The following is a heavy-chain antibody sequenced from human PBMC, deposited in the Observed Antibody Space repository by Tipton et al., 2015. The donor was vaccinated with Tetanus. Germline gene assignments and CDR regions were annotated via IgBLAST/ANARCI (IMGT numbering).Heavy chain of an antibody. D-gene: IGHD3-9*01. J-gene: IGHJ6*02. CDR3: ATDNGYDIVNGYSARQYAMDV. CDR2: IYDSGTINT. V-gene: IGHV4-61*08. CDR1: GASLRGGDYH. Sequence: GLVKPSETLSLTCTVSGASLRGGDYHWSWIRQPPGKGLEWIGYIYDSGTINTKYNPSLRGRVAISIDTSKKQFSLKMTSVTPADTAVYFCATDNGYDIVNGYSARQYAMDVWGRGTAVTVSS.